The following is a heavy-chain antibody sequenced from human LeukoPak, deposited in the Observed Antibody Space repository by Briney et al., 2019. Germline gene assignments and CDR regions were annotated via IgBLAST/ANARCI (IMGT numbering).Heavy chain of an antibody. D-gene: IGHD3-16*01. J-gene: IGHJ3*01. CDR2: TSGDGGTT. V-gene: IGHV3-64*01. CDR1: GFTLRISA. Sequence: GGSPRLSSAHTGFTLRISAIRRVRQAPGKGLEYVSATSGDGGTTFCASSVQGRCTISRDNSNQMVYLQLGGLKIEDMGLYYCARGDTRLGGAFDVWGQGTMVTVSP. CDR3: ARGDTRLGGAFDV.